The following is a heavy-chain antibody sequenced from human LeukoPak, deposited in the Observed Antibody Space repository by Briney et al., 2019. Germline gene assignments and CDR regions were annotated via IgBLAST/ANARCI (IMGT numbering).Heavy chain of an antibody. J-gene: IGHJ5*02. CDR3: VSAYDQ. V-gene: IGHV1-2*02. CDR1: GYRFTDSY. Sequence: ASVKVSCKASGYRFTDSYMHWVRQAPGQGFEWMGWINPSTGDTKYAKMFQGRVTMTTGASISTAYMELSGLRPADMAIYFCVSAYDQWGQGTLVTVSS. CDR2: INPSTGDT.